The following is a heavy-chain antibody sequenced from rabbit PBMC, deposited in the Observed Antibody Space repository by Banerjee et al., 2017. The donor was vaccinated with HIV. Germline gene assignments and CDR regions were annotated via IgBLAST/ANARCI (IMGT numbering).Heavy chain of an antibody. V-gene: IGHV1S40*01. Sequence: QSLEESGADLVKPEGSLPLTCTASGFDFSRSYYMCWARQAPGKGLELVACIYTSSGITYYASWAKGRFTISKASSTTVTLQMTSLTAADTATYFCARGSAGGGDGLDLWGPGTLVTVS. CDR3: ARGSAGGGDGLDL. CDR1: GFDFSRSYY. J-gene: IGHJ4*01. D-gene: IGHD4-2*01. CDR2: IYTSSGIT.